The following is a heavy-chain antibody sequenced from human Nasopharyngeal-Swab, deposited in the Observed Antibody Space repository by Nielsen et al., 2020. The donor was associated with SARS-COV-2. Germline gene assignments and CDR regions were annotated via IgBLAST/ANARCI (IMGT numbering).Heavy chain of an antibody. J-gene: IGHJ6*02. V-gene: IGHV3-72*01. Sequence: GRSLRPSCPPFGPTSIAHSTDWSRPAPGKAHKRARRNSTKANSYTTEYAASAKGRFTISRDDSKNSLYLQMSSLRTEDTALYYCTRDGISIWPSGLGDWGQGTTVIVSS. CDR2: NSTKANSYTT. CDR3: TRDGISIWPSGLGD. D-gene: IGHD1-14*01. CDR1: GPTSIAHS.